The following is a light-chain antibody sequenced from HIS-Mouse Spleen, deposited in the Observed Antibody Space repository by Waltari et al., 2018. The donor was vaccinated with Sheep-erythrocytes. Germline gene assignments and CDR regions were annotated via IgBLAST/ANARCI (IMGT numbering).Light chain of an antibody. CDR1: ALPKPY. J-gene: IGLJ1*01. CDR3: YSTDSSGNHRV. CDR2: EDS. V-gene: IGLV3-10*01. Sequence: SYELPQPPSVSVSPGQTARITCPGDALPKPYAYWYQQKSGQAPVLVIYEDSKRPSGIPERFSGSSSGTMATLTISGAQVEDEADYYCYSTDSSGNHRVFGTGTKVTVL.